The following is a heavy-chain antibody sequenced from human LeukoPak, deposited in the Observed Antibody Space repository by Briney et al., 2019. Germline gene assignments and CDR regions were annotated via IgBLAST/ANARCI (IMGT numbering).Heavy chain of an antibody. D-gene: IGHD3-10*01. J-gene: IGHJ4*02. V-gene: IGHV1-8*01. CDR1: RYTFSNYD. Sequence: GASVKVSCKASRYTFSNYDINWVRQATGQGLEWMGWMSPNSGNTGYAQKFQGRVTMTRNTSISTAYMELSSLRSEDTAVYYCARGLSKVRGVIMNYWGQGTLVTVSS. CDR2: MSPNSGNT. CDR3: ARGLSKVRGVIMNY.